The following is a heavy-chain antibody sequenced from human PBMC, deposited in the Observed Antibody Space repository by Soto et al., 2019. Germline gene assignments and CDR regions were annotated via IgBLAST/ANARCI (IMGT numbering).Heavy chain of an antibody. CDR1: GCSFTSYW. J-gene: IGHJ6*02. V-gene: IGHV5-51*01. CDR2: IYPGDSDT. Sequence: PWESLKISCKGSGCSFTSYWIGLVRQMPGKGLEWMGIIYPGDSDTRYSPSFQGQVTISADKSISTAYLQWSSLKASDTAMYYCARLPPLSGCYYYGMDVWGQGTTVTVSS. CDR3: ARLPPLSGCYYYGMDV. D-gene: IGHD3-16*01.